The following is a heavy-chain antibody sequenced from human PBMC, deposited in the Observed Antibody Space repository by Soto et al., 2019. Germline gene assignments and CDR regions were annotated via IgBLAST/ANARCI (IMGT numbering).Heavy chain of an antibody. CDR1: GGTFSSYT. V-gene: IGHV1-69*02. CDR3: ARGGDYGDYKQTWYFDL. CDR2: IIPILGIA. D-gene: IGHD4-17*01. Sequence: QVQLVQSGAEVKKPGSSVKVSCKASGGTFSSYTISWVRQAPGQGLEWMGRIIPILGIANYAQKFQGRVTITADKSTSTAYMELSSLRSEDTAVYYCARGGDYGDYKQTWYFDLWGRGTLVTVSS. J-gene: IGHJ2*01.